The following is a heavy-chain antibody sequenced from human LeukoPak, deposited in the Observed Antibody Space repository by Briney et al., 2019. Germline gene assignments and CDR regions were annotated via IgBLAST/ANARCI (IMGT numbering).Heavy chain of an antibody. CDR2: ISTSSTYI. CDR3: ARDSPFIIGTTFFDY. CDR1: GFTFSSYS. Sequence: GGSLRLSCAASGFTFSSYSMNWVRQAPGKGLEWVSSISTSSTYIYYADSVKGRFTISRDNAKNSLYLQMNSLRAEDTAVYYCARDSPFIIGTTFFDYWGQGTLVTVSS. D-gene: IGHD1-20*01. J-gene: IGHJ4*02. V-gene: IGHV3-21*01.